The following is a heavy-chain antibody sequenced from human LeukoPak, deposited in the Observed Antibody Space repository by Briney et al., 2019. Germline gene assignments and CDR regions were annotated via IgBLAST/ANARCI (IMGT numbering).Heavy chain of an antibody. CDR2: MNPNSGNT. Sequence: ASVKVSCKASGYTFTSYDINWVRQATGQGLEWMGWMNPNSGNTGYAQKFQGRVTMTTDTSTSTAYMELRSLRSDDTAVYYCARDVLHYDILTGYYDEALPFDYWGQGTLVTVSS. V-gene: IGHV1-8*01. J-gene: IGHJ4*02. CDR1: GYTFTSYD. D-gene: IGHD3-9*01. CDR3: ARDVLHYDILTGYYDEALPFDY.